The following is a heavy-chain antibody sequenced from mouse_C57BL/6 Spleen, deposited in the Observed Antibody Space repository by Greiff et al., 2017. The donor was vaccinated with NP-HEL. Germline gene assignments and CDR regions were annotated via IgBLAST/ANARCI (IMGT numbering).Heavy chain of an antibody. CDR2: INPNYGTT. J-gene: IGHJ3*01. D-gene: IGHD1-1*01. CDR1: GYSFTDYN. Sequence: EVKLMESGPELVKPGASVKISCKASGYSFTDYNMNWVKQSNGKSLEWIGVINPNYGTTSYNQKFKGKATLTVDQSSSTAYMQLNSLTSEDSAVYYCARSRDYYGSSYRAWFAYWGQGTLVTVSA. V-gene: IGHV1-39*01. CDR3: ARSRDYYGSSYRAWFAY.